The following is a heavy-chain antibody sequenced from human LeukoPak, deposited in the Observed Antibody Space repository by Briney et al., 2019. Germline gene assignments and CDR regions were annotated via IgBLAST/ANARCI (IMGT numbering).Heavy chain of an antibody. CDR1: GGSISSYY. Sequence: PSETLSLTCTVSGGSISSYYWSWIRQPPGRGLEWIGYIYYSGSTNYNPSLKSRVTISVDTSKNQFPLKLSSVTAADTAVYYCARVREGYNYGIDYWGQGTLVTVSS. V-gene: IGHV4-59*01. D-gene: IGHD5-24*01. CDR3: ARVREGYNYGIDY. CDR2: IYYSGST. J-gene: IGHJ4*02.